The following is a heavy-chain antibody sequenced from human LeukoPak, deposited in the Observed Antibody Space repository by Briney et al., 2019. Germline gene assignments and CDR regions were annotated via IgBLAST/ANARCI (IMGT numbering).Heavy chain of an antibody. CDR3: AKFLPTHIVVANYYFDY. V-gene: IGHV3-23*01. Sequence: VGSLRLSCAASGFTFSSYWMSWVRQAPGKGLEWVSAISGSGGSTYYADSVKGRFTISRDNSKNTLYLQMNSLRAEDTAVYYCAKFLPTHIVVANYYFDYWGQGTLVTVSS. J-gene: IGHJ4*02. CDR2: ISGSGGST. CDR1: GFTFSSYW. D-gene: IGHD2-21*01.